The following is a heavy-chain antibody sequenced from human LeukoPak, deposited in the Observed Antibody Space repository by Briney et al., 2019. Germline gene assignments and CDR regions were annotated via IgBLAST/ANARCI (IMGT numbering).Heavy chain of an antibody. Sequence: ASVKVSCKTSGYTFSRHGITWVRQAPGQGLEWTGWVSGYNGNTNYAQNVQGRVTMTTDTSTNTAYMELRSLRSDDTAVYYCAREDDYSNPGELWGQGTLVTVSS. J-gene: IGHJ4*02. CDR1: GYTFSRHG. V-gene: IGHV1-18*01. D-gene: IGHD4-11*01. CDR3: AREDDYSNPGEL. CDR2: VSGYNGNT.